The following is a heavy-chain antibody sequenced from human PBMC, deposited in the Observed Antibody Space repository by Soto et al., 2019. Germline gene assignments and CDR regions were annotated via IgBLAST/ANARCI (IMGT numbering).Heavy chain of an antibody. CDR3: VSDGADVYTGFDY. CDR1: GYSFNKYC. D-gene: IGHD2-2*02. J-gene: IGHJ4*02. CDR2: ICPDGDT. Sequence: QVQLEQSGAEVKTPGASVLVSCKTSGYSFNKYCMYWVRQAPGQGLEWMGRICPDGDTGYAQEFQGRVTMSRDSSATTLYLQMSRMRSEDTALYYCVSDGADVYTGFDYWGQGSLVTVSS. V-gene: IGHV1-46*02.